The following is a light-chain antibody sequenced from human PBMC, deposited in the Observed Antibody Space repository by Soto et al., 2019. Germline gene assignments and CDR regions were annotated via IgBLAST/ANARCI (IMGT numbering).Light chain of an antibody. J-gene: IGLJ1*01. CDR3: SSYTSSSSYV. Sequence: QSALTQPASASGSPGQSITISCTGTSSDVGGYNYVSWYQQHPGKAPKLMIYDVSNRPSGVSNRLSGSKSGNTASLTISGLQAEYEADYYCSSYTSSSSYVFGPGTKVTVL. CDR2: DVS. V-gene: IGLV2-14*01. CDR1: SSDVGGYNY.